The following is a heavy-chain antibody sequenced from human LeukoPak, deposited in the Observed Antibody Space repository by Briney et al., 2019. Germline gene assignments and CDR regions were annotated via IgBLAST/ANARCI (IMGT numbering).Heavy chain of an antibody. CDR2: ISWNGGST. CDR3: ARLAGPTEWELFDY. CDR1: GFTFEDYG. V-gene: IGHV3-20*04. Sequence: GGSLRLSCEASGFTFEDYGMSWVRQAPGKGLQWVSGISWNGGSTGYADSVKGRFTISRDNAENSLYLQMNSLRAEDTAFYYCARLAGPTEWELFDYWGQGTLVTVSS. D-gene: IGHD1-26*01. J-gene: IGHJ4*02.